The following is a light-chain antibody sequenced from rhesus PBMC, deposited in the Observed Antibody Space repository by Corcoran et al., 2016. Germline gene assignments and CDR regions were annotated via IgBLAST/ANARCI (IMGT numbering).Light chain of an antibody. V-gene: IGLV1-60*01. CDR3: AAWEDSLGAYI. Sequence: QSVLTQPPSASEAARKSVTISCSGGRSNIGNNGVSWYQQFPETAPKLLMYYNDRRAAGVSDRFSGSTSGSSASLAISGLQTEDEANYYCAAWEDSLGAYIFGAGTRLTVL. CDR2: YND. J-gene: IGLJ1*01. CDR1: RSNIGNNG.